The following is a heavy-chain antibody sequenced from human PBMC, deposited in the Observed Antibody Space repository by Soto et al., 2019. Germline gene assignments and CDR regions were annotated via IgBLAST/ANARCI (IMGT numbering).Heavy chain of an antibody. CDR1: GGSISSGDYY. Sequence: LSLTCTVSGGSISSGDYYWSWIRQPPGKGLEWIGYIYYSGSTYYNPSLKSRVTISVDTSKNQFSLKLSSVTAADTAVYYCARVVYGYSYGARLLYYYYGMDVWGQGTTVTVYS. CDR3: ARVVYGYSYGARLLYYYYGMDV. J-gene: IGHJ6*02. D-gene: IGHD5-18*01. V-gene: IGHV4-30-4*01. CDR2: IYYSGST.